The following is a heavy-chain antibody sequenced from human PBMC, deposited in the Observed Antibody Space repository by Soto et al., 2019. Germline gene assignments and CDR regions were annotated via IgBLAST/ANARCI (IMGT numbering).Heavy chain of an antibody. CDR3: ARGGSGFSKRIVGIISPGMYDFDI. V-gene: IGHV4-4*02. J-gene: IGHJ3*02. Sequence: SETLSLTCVVSGGSINSSIGWSWFRQPPGKGLEWIGEINHSGSTNYNPSPKSRVSISLDKSKNEFFLRLTSVTAADTAVYYCARGGSGFSKRIVGIISPGMYDFDIWGQGTMVTVSS. D-gene: IGHD1-1*01. CDR2: INHSGST. CDR1: GGSINSSIG.